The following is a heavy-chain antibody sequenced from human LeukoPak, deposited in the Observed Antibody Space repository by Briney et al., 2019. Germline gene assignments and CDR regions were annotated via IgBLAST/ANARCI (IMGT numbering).Heavy chain of an antibody. V-gene: IGHV1-46*03. CDR3: AGGRGYSSSWYDDCDY. Sequence: ASVKVSCKASGYTFTSYYMHWVRQAPGQGLEWMGIINPSGGSTSYAQKFQGRVTMTRDTSTSTVYMELSSLRSEDTAVYYCAGGRGYSSSWYDDCDYWGQGTLVTVSS. CDR1: GYTFTSYY. D-gene: IGHD6-13*01. CDR2: INPSGGST. J-gene: IGHJ4*02.